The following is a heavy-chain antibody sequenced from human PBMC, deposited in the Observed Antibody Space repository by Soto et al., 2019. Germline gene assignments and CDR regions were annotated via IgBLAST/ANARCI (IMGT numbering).Heavy chain of an antibody. CDR3: AKDHDDFWSGYSDAFDI. V-gene: IGHV3-23*01. D-gene: IGHD3-3*01. CDR2: ISGSGGST. Sequence: EVQLLESGGGLVQPGGSLRLSCAASGFTFSSYAMSWVRQAPGKGLEWVSAISGSGGSTYYADSVKGRFTISRDNSKNTQYLQMNSLRAEDTAVYYCAKDHDDFWSGYSDAFDIWGQGTMVTVSS. J-gene: IGHJ3*02. CDR1: GFTFSSYA.